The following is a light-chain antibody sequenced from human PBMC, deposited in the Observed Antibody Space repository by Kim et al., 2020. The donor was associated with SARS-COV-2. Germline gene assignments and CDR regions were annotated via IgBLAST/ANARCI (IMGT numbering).Light chain of an antibody. CDR2: DAS. J-gene: IGKJ2*03. CDR1: QDIYNN. CDR3: QQYAKRLS. Sequence: DIQMTQSPSSLSASVGGRVTITCQASQDIYNNLNWYQQKAGKAPKLLIFDASNLDIGVPSRFSGSGSGTDFTFTISSLQPEDIATYYCQQYAKRLSFGQGTKLEI. V-gene: IGKV1-33*01.